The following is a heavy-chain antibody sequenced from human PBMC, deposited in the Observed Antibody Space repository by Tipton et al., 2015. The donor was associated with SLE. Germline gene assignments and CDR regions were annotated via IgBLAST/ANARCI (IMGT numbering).Heavy chain of an antibody. V-gene: IGHV3-23*03. D-gene: IGHD6-13*01. CDR2: IYSGGST. CDR3: AKDGAGTYFQH. Sequence: SLRLSCAASGFTFSSYAMSWVRQAPGKGLEWVSVIYSGGSTYYVDSVKGRFTISRDNSKNTLYLQMNSLRAEDTAVYHCAKDGAGTYFQHWGQGTLVTVSS. J-gene: IGHJ1*01. CDR1: GFTFSSYA.